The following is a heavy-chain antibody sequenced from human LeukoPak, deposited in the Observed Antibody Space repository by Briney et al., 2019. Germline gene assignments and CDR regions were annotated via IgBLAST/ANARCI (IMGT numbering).Heavy chain of an antibody. CDR2: SNPNSGVT. CDR3: ARDFMVRGVTTPDF. Sequence: GASVKVSCKASGYPFPGYFIHWVRQAPGQGLEWMGWSNPNSGVTNYAPKFQGRVTMTRDTSISTAYMELSSLRSDDTAVYYRARDFMVRGVTTPDFWGQGTLVTVSA. J-gene: IGHJ4*02. V-gene: IGHV1-2*02. CDR1: GYPFPGYF. D-gene: IGHD3-10*01.